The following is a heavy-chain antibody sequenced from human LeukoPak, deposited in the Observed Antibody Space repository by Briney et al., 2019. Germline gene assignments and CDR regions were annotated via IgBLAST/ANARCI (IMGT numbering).Heavy chain of an antibody. CDR3: ASEGAFGI. Sequence: GGSLRLSCVTSGFTFSSYGMYWLRQAPGKGLEWVAVISYDGSNKYYADSVKGRFTISRDNSKNTLYLQMNSLRAEDTAVYYCASEGAFGIWGQGTMVTVSS. CDR1: GFTFSSYG. V-gene: IGHV3-30*03. J-gene: IGHJ3*02. CDR2: ISYDGSNK.